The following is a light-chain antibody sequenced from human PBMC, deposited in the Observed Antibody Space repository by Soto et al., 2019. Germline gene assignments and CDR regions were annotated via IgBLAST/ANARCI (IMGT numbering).Light chain of an antibody. CDR3: QQRSNWPT. CDR2: DAS. J-gene: IGKJ2*01. Sequence: EIVLTQSPATLSLSPGERATLSCRASQSVSSYLAWYQQKPGQAPRLLIYDASNRATGIPARFSGSGSGTDFTLTINSLEPGDFALYYCQQRSNWPTFGQGTKLEIK. CDR1: QSVSSY. V-gene: IGKV3-11*01.